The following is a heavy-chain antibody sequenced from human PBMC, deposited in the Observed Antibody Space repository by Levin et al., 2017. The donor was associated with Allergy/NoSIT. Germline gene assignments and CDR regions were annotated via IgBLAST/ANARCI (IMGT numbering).Heavy chain of an antibody. CDR2: IYPGDSDI. J-gene: IGHJ6*02. Sequence: PGGSLRLSCKASRYSFTNYWIGWVRQMPGKGLEWMGIIYPGDSDIRYSPSFQGQVTISADNSITTAYLQWSSLKASDTAIYFCARHHGSDTSGYGLDVWGQGTTVTVSS. CDR1: RYSFTNYW. D-gene: IGHD3-10*01. V-gene: IGHV5-51*01. CDR3: ARHHGSDTSGYGLDV.